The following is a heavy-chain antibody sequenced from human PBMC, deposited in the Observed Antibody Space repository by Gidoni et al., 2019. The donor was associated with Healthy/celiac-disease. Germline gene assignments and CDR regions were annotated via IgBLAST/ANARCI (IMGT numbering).Heavy chain of an antibody. D-gene: IGHD6-13*01. CDR2: ISGSGGST. CDR1: GFTFSSYA. Sequence: EVQLLESGGGLVQPGGSLRLSGEASGFTFSSYAMSWVRQAPGKGLEWVSAISGSGGSTYYADSVKGRFTISRDNSKNTLYLQMNSLRAEDTAVYYCAKGGQQLATYYYYGMDVWGQGTTVTVSS. CDR3: AKGGQQLATYYYYGMDV. J-gene: IGHJ6*02. V-gene: IGHV3-23*01.